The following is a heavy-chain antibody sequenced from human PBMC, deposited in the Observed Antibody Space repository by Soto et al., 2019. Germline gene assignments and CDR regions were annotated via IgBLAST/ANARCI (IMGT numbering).Heavy chain of an antibody. Sequence: QVQLVQSGAEVKKPGASVKVSCKPSGYTFTSYDINWVRQATGQGPEWMGWMNPNNGATGYAQKFQGRVTMTRDTSMTTAYKELSSLRSEDTAVYYCARGYGSYFDYWGQGSLVTVSS. J-gene: IGHJ4*02. V-gene: IGHV1-8*01. D-gene: IGHD3-10*01. CDR2: MNPNNGAT. CDR3: ARGYGSYFDY. CDR1: GYTFTSYD.